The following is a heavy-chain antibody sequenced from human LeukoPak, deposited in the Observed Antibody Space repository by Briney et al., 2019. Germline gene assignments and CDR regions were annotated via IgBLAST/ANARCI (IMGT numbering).Heavy chain of an antibody. J-gene: IGHJ5*02. Sequence: ASVKVSCKASGYTFTSYGISWVRQAPGQGLEWMGWISAYNGNTNYAQKPQGRVTMTTDTSTSTAYMELRSLRSDDTAVYYCARAPSVVPAARVFDPWGQGTLVTVSS. CDR2: ISAYNGNT. CDR1: GYTFTSYG. CDR3: ARAPSVVPAARVFDP. D-gene: IGHD2-2*01. V-gene: IGHV1-18*01.